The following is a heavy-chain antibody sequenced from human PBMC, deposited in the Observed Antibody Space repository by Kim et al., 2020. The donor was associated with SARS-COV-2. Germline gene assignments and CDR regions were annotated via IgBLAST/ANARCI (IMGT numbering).Heavy chain of an antibody. CDR2: ICRGGNTI. CDR3: SRERLPVGAFDY. D-gene: IGHD4-17*01. Sequence: GGSLRLSCAASGFTFSDYHMSWIRQTPGQGLEWISYICRGGNTIYYADSVKGRFTVSRDDRKNSVSLQMNSLRAEDTAVYYCSRERLPVGAFDYWGQGSL. V-gene: IGHV3-11*01. CDR1: GFTFSDYH. J-gene: IGHJ4*02.